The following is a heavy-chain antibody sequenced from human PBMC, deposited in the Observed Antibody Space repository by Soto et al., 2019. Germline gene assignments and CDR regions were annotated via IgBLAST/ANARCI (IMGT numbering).Heavy chain of an antibody. J-gene: IGHJ3*02. D-gene: IGHD1-20*01. V-gene: IGHV1-8*01. CDR1: GYTFTSYD. CDR2: MNPNSGNT. CDR3: ARSLRITGTQFTSLAFDI. Sequence: GASVKVSCKASGYTFTSYDINWVRQATGQGLEWTGWMNPNSGNTGYAQKFQGRVTMTRNTSISTAYMELSSLRSEDTAVYYCARSLRITGTQFTSLAFDIWGQGTTVTVSS.